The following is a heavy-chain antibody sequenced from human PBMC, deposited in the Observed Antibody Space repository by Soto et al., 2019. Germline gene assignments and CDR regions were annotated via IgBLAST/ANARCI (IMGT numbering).Heavy chain of an antibody. V-gene: IGHV3-23*01. J-gene: IGHJ6*03. CDR2: ITGSGGST. CDR1: GFTFRSYA. CDR3: AKDMAAVGTIYYYMDV. Sequence: GGSLRLSCAASGFTFRSYAMNWVRQAPGKGLEWVSVITGSGGSTYYADSVKGRFTISRDNSKNTLYLQMSSLRAEDTALYYCAKDMAAVGTIYYYMDVWGKGTTVTVSS. D-gene: IGHD6-13*01.